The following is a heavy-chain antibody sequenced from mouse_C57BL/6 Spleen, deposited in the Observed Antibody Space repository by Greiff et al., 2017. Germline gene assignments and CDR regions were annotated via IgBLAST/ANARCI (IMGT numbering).Heavy chain of an antibody. CDR1: GFTFSSYG. D-gene: IGHD1-1*01. CDR2: ISSGGSYT. J-gene: IGHJ1*03. CDR3: ARQGSNYWYFDV. Sequence: EVKLVESGGDLVKPGGSLKLSCAASGFTFSSYGMSWVRQTPDKRLEWVATISSGGSYTYYPDSVKGRFTISRGNAKNTLYLQMSSLKSEDTAMYYCARQGSNYWYFDVWGTGTTVTVSS. V-gene: IGHV5-6*02.